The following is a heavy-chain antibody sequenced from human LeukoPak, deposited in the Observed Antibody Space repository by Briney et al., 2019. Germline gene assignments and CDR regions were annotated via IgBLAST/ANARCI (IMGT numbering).Heavy chain of an antibody. CDR1: GYTFTSYD. D-gene: IGHD5-12*01. V-gene: IGHV1-2*02. CDR2: INPNSGAT. Sequence: ASVKVSCKASGYTFTSYDINWVRQAPGQGLEWMGWINPNSGATNYAQRFQGRVTMTRDTSISTAYMELSRLTSDDTAIYYCARDHSAYPTHQDYWGQGTLVTVSS. J-gene: IGHJ4*02. CDR3: ARDHSAYPTHQDY.